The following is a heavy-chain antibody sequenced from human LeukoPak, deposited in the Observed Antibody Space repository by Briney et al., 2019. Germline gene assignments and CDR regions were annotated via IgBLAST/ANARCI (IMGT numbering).Heavy chain of an antibody. V-gene: IGHV4-39*01. CDR1: GGSISSSSYY. CDR2: IYYSGST. J-gene: IGHJ5*02. CDR3: ARHVDPPSWFDP. Sequence: SETLSLTCTVSGGSISSSSYYWGWIRQPPGKGLEWIGSIYYSGSTYYNPSLKSRVTISVDTSKNQFSLKLSSVTAADTAVYYCARHVDPPSWFDPWGQGTLVTVSS. D-gene: IGHD5-24*01.